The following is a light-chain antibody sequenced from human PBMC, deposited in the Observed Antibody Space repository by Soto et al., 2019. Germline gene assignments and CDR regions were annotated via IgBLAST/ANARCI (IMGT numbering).Light chain of an antibody. Sequence: QSVLTQPPSVSGAPGQRVTISCTGSSSNIGAGYDVHWYQQLPGTAPKLLIYGNSNRPSGVPDRFSGSKYGTSASLAITGLQAEDEAEYYCQSYDSSLSVVVFGGGTKLTVL. CDR3: QSYDSSLSVVV. CDR2: GNS. CDR1: SSNIGAGYD. V-gene: IGLV1-40*01. J-gene: IGLJ2*01.